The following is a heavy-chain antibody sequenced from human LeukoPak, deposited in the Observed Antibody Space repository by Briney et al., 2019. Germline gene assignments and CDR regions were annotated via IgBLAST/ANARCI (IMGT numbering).Heavy chain of an antibody. J-gene: IGHJ5*02. CDR1: GGSISSSSYY. V-gene: IGHV4-39*07. Sequence: SETLSLTCTVSGGSISSSSYYWGWIRQPPGKGLERIGSIYYSGSTYYNPSLKSRVTISVDTSKNQFSLKLSSVTAADTAVYYCARGASINWFDPWGQGTLVTVSS. CDR3: ARGASINWFDP. CDR2: IYYSGST.